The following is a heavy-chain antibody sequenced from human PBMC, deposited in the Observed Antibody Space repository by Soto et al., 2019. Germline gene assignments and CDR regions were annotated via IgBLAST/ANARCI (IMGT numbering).Heavy chain of an antibody. CDR2: IYPGDSDT. J-gene: IGHJ6*02. CDR3: ARQLLDTYYYDSSGDQYYYYGMDV. D-gene: IGHD3-22*01. Sequence: GESLKISCKGSGYSFTSYWISWVRQMPGKGLEWMGIIYPGDSDTRYSPSFQGQVTISADRSISTAYLQWSSLKASDTAMYYCARQLLDTYYYDSSGDQYYYYGMDVWGQGTTVTVSS. V-gene: IGHV5-51*01. CDR1: GYSFTSYW.